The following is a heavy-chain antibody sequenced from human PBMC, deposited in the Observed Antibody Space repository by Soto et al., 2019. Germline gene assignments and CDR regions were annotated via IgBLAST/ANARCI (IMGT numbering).Heavy chain of an antibody. Sequence: QVQLVQSGAEVKKPGSSVKVSCKASGGTFSNYAISWVRQAPGQGLEWMGGIIPIFGTADYAQKFQGRVTITADESTSTAYMELSSLISEDTAVYYCARDGGVYDYSPFDYWGQGTLVTVSS. D-gene: IGHD4-4*01. CDR3: ARDGGVYDYSPFDY. CDR1: GGTFSNYA. V-gene: IGHV1-69*12. J-gene: IGHJ4*02. CDR2: IIPIFGTA.